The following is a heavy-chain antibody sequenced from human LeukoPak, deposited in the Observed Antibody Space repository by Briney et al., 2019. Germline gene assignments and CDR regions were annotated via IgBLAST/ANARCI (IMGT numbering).Heavy chain of an antibody. CDR1: GYTFTSYD. J-gene: IGHJ6*03. V-gene: IGHV1-8*03. CDR2: MNPNSGNT. Sequence: ASVKVSCKASGYTFTSYDTNWVRQATGQGLEWMGWMNPNSGNTGYAQKFQGRVTITRNTSISTAYMELSSLRSEDTAVYYCARGPYSSGWYLQGFYYYYMDVWGKGTTVTVSS. CDR3: ARGPYSSGWYLQGFYYYYMDV. D-gene: IGHD6-19*01.